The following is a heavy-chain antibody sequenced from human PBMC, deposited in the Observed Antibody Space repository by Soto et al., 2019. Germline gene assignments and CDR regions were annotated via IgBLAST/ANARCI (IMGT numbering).Heavy chain of an antibody. V-gene: IGHV3-23*01. CDR3: AKVVVQAYSSPIDY. J-gene: IGHJ4*02. Sequence: GGSLRLSCASSVFTLISCAMSWFRQAPGNGREWVSAISGSGGITYYADSVRGRFTISRDNSKNTLYLQMNSLRAEDTAVYYCAKVVVQAYSSPIDYWGQGTLVTVSS. CDR2: ISGSGGIT. CDR1: VFTLISCA. D-gene: IGHD6-13*01.